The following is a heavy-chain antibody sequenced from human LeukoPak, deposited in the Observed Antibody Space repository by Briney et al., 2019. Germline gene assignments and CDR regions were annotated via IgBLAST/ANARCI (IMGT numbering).Heavy chain of an antibody. CDR3: SRELAWGPADY. V-gene: IGHV6-1*01. CDR2: TYYRSKWYS. J-gene: IGHJ4*02. Sequence: SQTLSLTCAISGASVSSNSASWGWIRQSPSKGLEWLGRTYYRSKWYSDYAVSVKSRITINPDTSKNQVSLQLNSVTPEDTAVYYCSRELAWGPADYWGQGALVT. CDR1: GASVSSNSAS. D-gene: IGHD7-27*01.